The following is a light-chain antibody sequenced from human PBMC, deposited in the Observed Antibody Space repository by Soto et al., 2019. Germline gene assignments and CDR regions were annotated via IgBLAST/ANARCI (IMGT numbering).Light chain of an antibody. CDR1: QSINNW. J-gene: IGKJ1*01. CDR2: RAS. V-gene: IGKV1-5*03. CDR3: QQYSTYGT. Sequence: DIQMTQSPSTLSAFVGDRVTITCRASQSINNWLAWYQQKPGKAPKLLIYRASTLESGVPSRFSGGGSGTEFTLTISSLQPDDSATYYCQQYSTYGTFGQGTKVEIK.